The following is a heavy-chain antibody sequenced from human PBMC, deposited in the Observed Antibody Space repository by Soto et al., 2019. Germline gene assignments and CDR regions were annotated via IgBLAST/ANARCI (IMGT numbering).Heavy chain of an antibody. CDR3: ARVGDSSGYCIDY. J-gene: IGHJ4*02. D-gene: IGHD3-22*01. Sequence: SETLSLTCTVSGGSISSGDYYWSWIRRPPGKGLEWIGYIYYSGSTYYNPSLKSRVTISVDTSKNQFSLKLSSVTAADTAVYYCARVGDSSGYCIDYWGQGTLVTVSS. CDR2: IYYSGST. V-gene: IGHV4-30-4*01. CDR1: GGSISSGDYY.